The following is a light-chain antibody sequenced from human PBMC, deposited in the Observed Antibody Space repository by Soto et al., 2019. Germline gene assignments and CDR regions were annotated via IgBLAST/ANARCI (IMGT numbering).Light chain of an antibody. V-gene: IGKV3-15*01. CDR3: QQYNNWPLGT. Sequence: ETAMTQSPVTLSLSPGARATLSCRASQTVGDNVAWYRQKPGQPPSLLIYGASTRAPGVPARFSGSGSGTDFILTISSLQSEEFCLYYCQQYNNWPLGTFGQGTRVEI. J-gene: IGKJ1*01. CDR2: GAS. CDR1: QTVGDN.